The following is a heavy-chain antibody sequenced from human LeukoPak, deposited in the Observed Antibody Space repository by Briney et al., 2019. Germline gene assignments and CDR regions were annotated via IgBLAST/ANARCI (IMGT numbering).Heavy chain of an antibody. CDR3: QSRFLEWLLDY. Sequence: PSETLSLTCSASGGSISRSDHYWSWIRQPPGKGLEWIGSIYYGGYTYYNPSLKSRVTISVDTSKNQFSLKLSSVTAADTAIYYCQSRFLEWLLDYWGQGTLVTVSS. V-gene: IGHV4-39*01. CDR2: IYYGGYT. CDR1: GGSISRSDHY. D-gene: IGHD3-3*01. J-gene: IGHJ4*02.